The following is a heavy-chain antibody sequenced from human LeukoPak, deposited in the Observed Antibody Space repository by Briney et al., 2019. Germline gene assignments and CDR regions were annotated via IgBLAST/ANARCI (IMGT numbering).Heavy chain of an antibody. V-gene: IGHV3-23*01. Sequence: GGSLRLSCAASGFTFSSHALSWVRQAPGKGLEWVSIISTSGGNTYYADSAKGRFTISRDISKNTLYLQMNSLRAEDTAVYYCATPGYWGQGTLVTVSS. CDR1: GFTFSSHA. J-gene: IGHJ4*02. CDR3: ATPGY. CDR2: ISTSGGNT.